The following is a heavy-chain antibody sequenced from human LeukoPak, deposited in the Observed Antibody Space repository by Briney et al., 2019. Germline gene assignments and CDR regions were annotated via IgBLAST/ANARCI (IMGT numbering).Heavy chain of an antibody. CDR1: GGSISSYY. CDR3: ARXESXXPLLFDY. V-gene: IGHV4-59*08. D-gene: IGHD1-26*01. J-gene: IGHJ4*02. CDR2: IYYSGST. Sequence: SETLSLTCTVSGGSISSYYWSWIRQPPGKGLEWIGYIYYSGSTNYNPSLKSRVTISVDTSKNQFSLKLSSVTAADTAVYYCARXESXXPLLFDYWGQGTLVTVXS.